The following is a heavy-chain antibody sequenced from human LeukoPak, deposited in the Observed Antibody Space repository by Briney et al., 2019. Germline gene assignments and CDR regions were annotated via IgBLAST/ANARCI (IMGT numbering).Heavy chain of an antibody. CDR2: ISYDGSNK. CDR1: GFTFSSYA. Sequence: PGGSLRLSCAASGFTFSSYAMHWVRQAPGKGLEWVAVISYDGSNKYYADSVKGRFTIPRDNSKNTLYLQMNSLRAEDTAVYYCARDLRRPGYVFWFDPWGQGTLVTVSS. J-gene: IGHJ5*02. D-gene: IGHD3-9*01. V-gene: IGHV3-30-3*01. CDR3: ARDLRRPGYVFWFDP.